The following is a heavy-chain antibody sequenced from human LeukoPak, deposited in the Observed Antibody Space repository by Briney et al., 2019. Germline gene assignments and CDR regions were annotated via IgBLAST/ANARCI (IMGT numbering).Heavy chain of an antibody. Sequence: GGSLRLSCEASGFTFGNYGMSRVRQAPGKGLEWVSGINWNGGSTGYADSVEGRFTISRDNAKNSQYLQMNSLRVEDTALYYCARAQTYGDSRLLLDYWGQGTLVTVSS. V-gene: IGHV3-20*04. J-gene: IGHJ4*02. CDR2: INWNGGST. D-gene: IGHD2-21*02. CDR1: GFTFGNYG. CDR3: ARAQTYGDSRLLLDY.